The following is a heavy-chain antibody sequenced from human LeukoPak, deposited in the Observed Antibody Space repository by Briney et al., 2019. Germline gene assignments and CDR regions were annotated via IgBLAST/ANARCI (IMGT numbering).Heavy chain of an antibody. CDR2: IYYSGXT. D-gene: IGHD3-10*01. CDR3: XXXXXXXXVIFDY. J-gene: IGHJ4*02. V-gene: IGHV4-39*06. Sequence: VXXGSXXSSSYYWGWIRQPPGXXREWIGSIYYSGXTYYNQCLKSQLTITVDKYKNKFKLKLSYGTAAGAAGYXXXXXXXXXXVIFDYWGQGTLVTVSS. CDR1: XGSXXSSSYY.